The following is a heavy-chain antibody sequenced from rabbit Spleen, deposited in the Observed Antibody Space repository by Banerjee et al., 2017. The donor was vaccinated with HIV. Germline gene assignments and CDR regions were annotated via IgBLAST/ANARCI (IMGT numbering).Heavy chain of an antibody. CDR3: ARDTGSSFSTYGMDL. V-gene: IGHV1S40*01. J-gene: IGHJ3*01. Sequence: LVEYGGDLVQPGASLTLTCTASGFDFSAYTFMCWVRQAPGKRLEWIACIDTGSRDFTYYASWAKGRFTISKTSSTTVTLQMTSLTVADTATYFCARDTGSSFSTYGMDLWGQGTLVTVS. CDR1: GFDFSAYTF. CDR2: IDTGSRDFT. D-gene: IGHD8-1*01.